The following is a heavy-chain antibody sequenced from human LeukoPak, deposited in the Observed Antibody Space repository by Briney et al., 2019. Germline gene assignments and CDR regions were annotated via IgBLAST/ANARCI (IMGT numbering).Heavy chain of an antibody. CDR1: GFTFSAYA. CDR3: AKGMYYYDSSGYASAIDY. V-gene: IGHV3-64*04. D-gene: IGHD3-22*01. Sequence: GGSLRLSCSASGFTFSAYAMYWVRQAPGKGLEYVSGISNNGGSSFYADSVKGRFTISRDNSKNSLYLQMNSLRTEDTAFYYCAKGMYYYDSSGYASAIDYWGQGTLVTVSS. CDR2: ISNNGGSS. J-gene: IGHJ4*02.